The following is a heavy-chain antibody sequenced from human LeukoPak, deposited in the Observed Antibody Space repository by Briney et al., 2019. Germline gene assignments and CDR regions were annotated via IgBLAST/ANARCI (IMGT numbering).Heavy chain of an antibody. J-gene: IGHJ4*02. CDR1: GFTLISYW. CDR2: IKRDGSDK. Sequence: GGSLRLSCTASGFTLISYWMSWVRQAPRKGLEWVASIKRDGSDKNYVDSVKGRFTISRDNTKNSLYLQMNSLRAEDTAVYYCARSRGYYDYWGQGTLVTVSS. V-gene: IGHV3-7*01. D-gene: IGHD2/OR15-2a*01. CDR3: ARSRGYYDY.